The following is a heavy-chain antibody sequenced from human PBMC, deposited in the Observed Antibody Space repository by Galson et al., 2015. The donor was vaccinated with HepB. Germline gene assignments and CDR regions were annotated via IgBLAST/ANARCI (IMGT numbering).Heavy chain of an antibody. CDR1: GFAFDTYA. V-gene: IGHV3-30*09. CDR3: AKAFQKFGAYDTFDV. CDR2: ISFDGSKK. Sequence: SLRLSCAASGFAFDTYAIHWVRQRPGKGLEWIVVISFDGSKKQYADSVKGRFAISRDNSKSTLYLQMKSLRAEDTAIYYCAKAFQKFGAYDTFDVWGQGTMVTVSP. D-gene: IGHD3-10*01. J-gene: IGHJ3*01.